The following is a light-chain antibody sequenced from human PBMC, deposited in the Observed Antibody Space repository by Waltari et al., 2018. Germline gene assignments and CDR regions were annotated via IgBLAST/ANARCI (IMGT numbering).Light chain of an antibody. CDR2: WAS. CDR3: QQFYTTPPT. CDR1: QSVLFSSNSKNY. V-gene: IGKV4-1*01. Sequence: DIVMTQSPDSLAVSLGERATINCKSSQSVLFSSNSKNYLAWYQQKPGQPPKLLIYWASTRESGVPERFSGSGSGTDLTLTISSLQAEDVAVYYCQQFYTTPPTFGQGTKVEIK. J-gene: IGKJ1*01.